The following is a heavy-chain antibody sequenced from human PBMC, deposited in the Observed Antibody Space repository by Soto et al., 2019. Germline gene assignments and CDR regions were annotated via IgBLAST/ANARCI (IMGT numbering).Heavy chain of an antibody. CDR3: ASSPHKDSRPDY. Sequence: EVQLVESGGGLVQPGGSLRLSCAASGVTVSSYWMSWVRQAPGRGLEWMANIKYDGSEKYYVDSVKGRLTISRDNAKNSLYLQMNSLRAEDTAVYYCASSPHKDSRPDYWGQGTLVTVSS. V-gene: IGHV3-7*03. J-gene: IGHJ4*02. CDR1: GVTVSSYW. CDR2: IKYDGSEK. D-gene: IGHD3-22*01.